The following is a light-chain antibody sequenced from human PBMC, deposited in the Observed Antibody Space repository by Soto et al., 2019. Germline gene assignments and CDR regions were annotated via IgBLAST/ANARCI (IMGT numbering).Light chain of an antibody. J-gene: IGLJ1*01. CDR3: TSYTSSSTYV. CDR2: DVS. CDR1: SSDVGAYNY. Sequence: LAQPASVSGSPGQSIAISCTGTSSDVGAYNYVSWYQQHPGKAPKLMIYDVSHRPSGASDRFSGSKSGNTASLTISGLQPEDEADYYCTSYTSSSTYVFGTGTKVTVL. V-gene: IGLV2-14*01.